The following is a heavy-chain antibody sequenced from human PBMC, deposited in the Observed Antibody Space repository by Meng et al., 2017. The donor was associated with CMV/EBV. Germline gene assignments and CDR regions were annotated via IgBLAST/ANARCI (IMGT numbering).Heavy chain of an antibody. CDR3: AKEGSSSLGGAFDI. J-gene: IGHJ3*02. CDR1: GFTFSSYA. Sequence: GEFLKISCAASGFTFSSYAMSWVRQAPGKGLGWVSAISGSGGSTYYADSVKGRFTISRDNSKNALYLQMNSLRAEDTAVYCCAKEGSSSLGGAFDIWGQGTMVTVS. V-gene: IGHV3-23*01. D-gene: IGHD6-6*01. CDR2: ISGSGGST.